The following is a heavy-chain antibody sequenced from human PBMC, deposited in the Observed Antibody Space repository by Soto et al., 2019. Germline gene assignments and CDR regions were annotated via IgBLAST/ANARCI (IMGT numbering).Heavy chain of an antibody. J-gene: IGHJ6*02. D-gene: IGHD3-3*01. Sequence: QVQLVQSGAEVKKPGSSVKVSCKASGYTFTDYEINWVRQATGQGLELMGWMNPYSGETGYAQKFKGRVTMTRKNSISTAYMELSSLRSEDTAVYYCARGNNYDFWSGCSRGMDVWGQGTPVTVSS. CDR1: GYTFTDYE. CDR3: ARGNNYDFWSGCSRGMDV. V-gene: IGHV1-8*01. CDR2: MNPYSGET.